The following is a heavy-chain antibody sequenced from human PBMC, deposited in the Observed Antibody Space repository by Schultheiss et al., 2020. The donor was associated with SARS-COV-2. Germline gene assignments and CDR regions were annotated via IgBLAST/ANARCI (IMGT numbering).Heavy chain of an antibody. D-gene: IGHD4-11*01. CDR2: ISYDGSNK. CDR3: ARDPGGDSNYGSDY. J-gene: IGHJ4*02. Sequence: GESLKISCAASGFTFSSYGMHWVRQAPGKGLEWVAVISYDGSNKYYADSVKGRFTISRDNSKNTLYLQMNSLRAEDTAVYYCARDPGGDSNYGSDYWGQGTLVTVSS. V-gene: IGHV3-30*03. CDR1: GFTFSSYG.